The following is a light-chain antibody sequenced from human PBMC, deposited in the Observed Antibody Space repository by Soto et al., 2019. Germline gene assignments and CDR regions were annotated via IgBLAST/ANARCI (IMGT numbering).Light chain of an antibody. CDR1: QSISSY. Sequence: EIVLTQSPATLSLSPGERATLSCRTSQSISSYLVWYQQKPGQPPRVLIYDASNRATGIPVRFSGSGSGTDFTLTISSLAPEDFAVYYCLQRSNWPLTFGPGTRIDIK. CDR3: LQRSNWPLT. CDR2: DAS. J-gene: IGKJ3*01. V-gene: IGKV3-11*01.